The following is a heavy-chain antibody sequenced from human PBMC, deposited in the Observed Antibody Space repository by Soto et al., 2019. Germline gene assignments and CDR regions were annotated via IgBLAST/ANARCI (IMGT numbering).Heavy chain of an antibody. V-gene: IGHV1-69*06. CDR3: ARQLMFRFGGVSAPAGSFGI. CDR2: IIPTFGTA. Sequence: SVKVSCKASGGTFSSYALSWVRQAPGQGREWMGGIIPTFGTANYAQKFQGRVTITADKSASTAYMGLGSLSSEDTAVYYCARQLMFRFGGVSAPAGSFGIGGQGTTFNVAS. CDR1: GGTFSSYA. J-gene: IGHJ3*02. D-gene: IGHD3-16*01.